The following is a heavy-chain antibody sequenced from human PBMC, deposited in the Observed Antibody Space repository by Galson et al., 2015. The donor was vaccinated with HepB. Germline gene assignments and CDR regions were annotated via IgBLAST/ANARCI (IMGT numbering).Heavy chain of an antibody. CDR3: ARDYSTRGTYYYYMDV. CDR2: INPSGGST. Sequence: SVKVSCKASGYTFTSYYMHWVRQAPGQGLEWMGIINPSGGSTSYAQKFQGRVTMTRDTSTSTVYMELSSLRSEDTAVYYCARDYSTRGTYYYYMDVWGKGTTVTVSS. V-gene: IGHV1-46*01. D-gene: IGHD4-11*01. CDR1: GYTFTSYY. J-gene: IGHJ6*03.